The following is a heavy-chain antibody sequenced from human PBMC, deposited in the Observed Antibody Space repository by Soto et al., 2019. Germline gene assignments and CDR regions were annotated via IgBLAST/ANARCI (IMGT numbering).Heavy chain of an antibody. CDR3: ARDSGWLDTFDY. D-gene: IGHD2-15*01. CDR2: IYKDGRT. J-gene: IGHJ4*02. CDR1: GFTVSTNY. V-gene: IGHV3-53*01. Sequence: EVHLVESGGGLIQPGGSLRLSCAASGFTVSTNYMNWVRRAPGKGLEWDSLIYKDGRTEYQDSVSGRFTISRDSSKNTLYLQMNNLRVEHTAVYYCARDSGWLDTFDYWGQGILVTVSS.